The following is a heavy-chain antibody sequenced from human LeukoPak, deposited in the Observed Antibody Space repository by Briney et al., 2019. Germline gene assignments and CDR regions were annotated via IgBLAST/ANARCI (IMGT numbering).Heavy chain of an antibody. V-gene: IGHV1-2*02. CDR1: GYTFNDYY. D-gene: IGHD6-13*01. J-gene: IGHJ4*02. Sequence: ASVKVSCKASGYTFNDYYIHWVRQAPGLGLESMGWVNPKTGSTKYAQKLQARVTMTSDTSIVTAYMELSSLTSDDTATYYSARAILQQQLVADWGQGTLVTVSS. CDR3: ARAILQQQLVAD. CDR2: VNPKTGST.